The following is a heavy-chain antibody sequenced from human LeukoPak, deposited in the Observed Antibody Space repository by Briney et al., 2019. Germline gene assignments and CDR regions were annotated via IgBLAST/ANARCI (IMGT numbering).Heavy chain of an antibody. D-gene: IGHD6-13*01. CDR3: ARGSSSWYDY. CDR2: ISSNGGST. V-gene: IGHV3-64*01. CDR1: GFTFGSYA. Sequence: GGSLRLSCAASGFTFGSYAMHWVRQAPGKGLEYVSAISSNGGSTYYANSVKGRFTISRDNSKNTLYLQMGSLRAEDMAVYYCARGSSSWYDYWGQGTLVTVSS. J-gene: IGHJ4*02.